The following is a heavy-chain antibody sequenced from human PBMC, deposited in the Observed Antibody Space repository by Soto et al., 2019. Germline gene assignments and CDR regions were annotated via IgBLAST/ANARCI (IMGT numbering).Heavy chain of an antibody. CDR1: GGTFSSYT. Sequence: GASVKVSCKASGGTFSSYTISWVRQAPGQGLEWMGRIIPILGIANYAQKFQGRVTITADKSTSTAYMELSSLRSEDTAVYYCATYPGIAVAGTSRWFDPWGQGTLVTVSS. CDR3: ATYPGIAVAGTSRWFDP. CDR2: IIPILGIA. J-gene: IGHJ5*02. V-gene: IGHV1-69*02. D-gene: IGHD6-19*01.